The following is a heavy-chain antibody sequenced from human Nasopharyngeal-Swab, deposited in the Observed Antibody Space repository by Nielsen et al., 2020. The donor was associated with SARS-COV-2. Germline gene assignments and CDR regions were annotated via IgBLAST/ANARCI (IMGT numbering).Heavy chain of an antibody. CDR3: ARGKPYRVAAAGPPTDY. CDR1: GYTFTSYA. D-gene: IGHD6-13*01. V-gene: IGHV1-2*06. Sequence: ASVKVSCKASGYTFTSYAMNWVRQAPGQGLEWMGRINPNSGGTNYAQKFQGRVTMTRDTSISTAYMELSRLRSDDTAVYYCARGKPYRVAAAGPPTDYWGQGTLVTVSS. J-gene: IGHJ4*02. CDR2: INPNSGGT.